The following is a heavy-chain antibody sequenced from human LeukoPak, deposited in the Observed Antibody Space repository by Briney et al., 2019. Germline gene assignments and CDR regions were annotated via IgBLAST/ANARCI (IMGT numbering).Heavy chain of an antibody. V-gene: IGHV1-69*04. CDR2: IIPILGIA. CDR1: GGTFSSYA. D-gene: IGHD1-26*01. CDR3: ARDVGVGATRDNY. J-gene: IGHJ4*02. Sequence: SVKVTCNASGGTFSSYAISWVRQAPGQGLEWMGRIIPILGIANYAQKFQGRVTITADKSTSTAYMELSSLRSEDTAVYYCARDVGVGATRDNYWGQGTLVTVSS.